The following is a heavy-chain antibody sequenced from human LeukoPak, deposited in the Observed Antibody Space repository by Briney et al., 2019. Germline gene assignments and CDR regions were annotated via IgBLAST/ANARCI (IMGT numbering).Heavy chain of an antibody. Sequence: GGSLRLSCAASGFTFSSYAMSWVRQAPGKGLEWVSAISGSGGSTYYADSVKGRFTISRDNSKNTLYLQMNSLRAEDTAVYYCAKTDYIAVAGLGGYWGQGTLVTVSS. V-gene: IGHV3-23*01. CDR2: ISGSGGST. D-gene: IGHD6-19*01. J-gene: IGHJ4*02. CDR1: GFTFSSYA. CDR3: AKTDYIAVAGLGGY.